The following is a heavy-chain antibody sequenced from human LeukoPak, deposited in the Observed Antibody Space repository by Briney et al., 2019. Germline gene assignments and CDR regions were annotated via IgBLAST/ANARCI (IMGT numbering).Heavy chain of an antibody. D-gene: IGHD3-22*01. V-gene: IGHV3-23*01. CDR2: IGGSDGRT. CDR1: GFTFSTYA. Sequence: GGSLRLSCAASGFTFSTYAMRWVCQAPGKGLEWVSLIGGSDGRTRYADSVKGRFTISRDNSKNTLYLEMNSLRAEDTAVYYCAKDSSSYDWGYMDVWGKGTTVTVSS. CDR3: AKDSSSYDWGYMDV. J-gene: IGHJ6*03.